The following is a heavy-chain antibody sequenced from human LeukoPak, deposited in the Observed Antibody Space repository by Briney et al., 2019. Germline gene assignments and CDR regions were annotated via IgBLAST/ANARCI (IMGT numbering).Heavy chain of an antibody. D-gene: IGHD6-13*01. V-gene: IGHV1-69*06. CDR3: AAVSIAAAGWDY. CDR1: GGTFSSYA. J-gene: IGHJ4*02. Sequence: SVKVSCKASGGTFSSYAISWVRQAPGQGLEWMGGIIPIFGTANYAQKFQGRVTITADKSTSTAYMELSSLRSEDTAVYYCAAVSIAAAGWDYWGQGTLVTVSS. CDR2: IIPIFGTA.